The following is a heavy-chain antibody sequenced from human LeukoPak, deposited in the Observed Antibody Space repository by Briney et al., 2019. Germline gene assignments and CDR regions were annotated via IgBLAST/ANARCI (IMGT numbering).Heavy chain of an antibody. V-gene: IGHV4-4*02. CDR3: ARVGNGYSSGFGKRGYYFDY. Sequence: SETLSLTCAVSGGSIGSSNWWTWVRQPPGKGLEWIGEISLGGNTNYNPSLKSRVTISLDESKNQFSLNLRSVTAADTAVYYCARVGNGYSSGFGKRGYYFDYWGQGTLVTVSS. D-gene: IGHD6-19*01. CDR2: ISLGGNT. CDR1: GGSIGSSNW. J-gene: IGHJ4*02.